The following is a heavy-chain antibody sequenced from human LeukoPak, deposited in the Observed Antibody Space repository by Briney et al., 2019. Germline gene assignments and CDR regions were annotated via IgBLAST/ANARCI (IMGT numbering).Heavy chain of an antibody. D-gene: IGHD6-19*01. CDR1: GGSISSYY. CDR2: IYYSGST. CDR3: ARHEAVALGYFDY. J-gene: IGHJ4*02. V-gene: IGHV4-59*08. Sequence: SETLSLTCTVSGGSISSYYWGWIRQPPGKGLEWIGYIYYSGSTNYNPSLKSRVTISVDTSKNQFSLKLSSVTAADTAVYYCARHEAVALGYFDYWGQGTLVTVSS.